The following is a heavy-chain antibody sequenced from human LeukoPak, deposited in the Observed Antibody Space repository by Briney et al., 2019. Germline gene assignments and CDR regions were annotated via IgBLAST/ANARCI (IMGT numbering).Heavy chain of an antibody. D-gene: IGHD3-10*01. J-gene: IGHJ4*02. CDR2: INPSGGST. CDR3: ARASSLGSGSYFWGDDY. V-gene: IGHV1-46*01. Sequence: GASVKVSCKASGYTFTSYYMHWVRQAPGQGLEWMGIINPSGGSTSYAQKFQGRVTMTRDTSTSTVYMELSSLRSEDTAVYYCARASSLGSGSYFWGDDYWGQGTLVTVSS. CDR1: GYTFTSYY.